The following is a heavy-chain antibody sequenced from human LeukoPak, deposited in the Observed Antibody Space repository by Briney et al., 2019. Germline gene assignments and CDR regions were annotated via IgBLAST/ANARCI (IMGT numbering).Heavy chain of an antibody. Sequence: ASVKVSCKASGYTLTSYDINWVRQAPGQGPEWMGWMNPYSGNTGYAQKFQGRVTMTRNTSTSTAYMELSSLRSEDTAVYYCARAGYLVRGIIKPDYLFKYMDVWGKGTTVTVSS. V-gene: IGHV1-8*01. J-gene: IGHJ6*03. CDR1: GYTLTSYD. CDR2: MNPYSGNT. CDR3: ARAGYLVRGIIKPDYLFKYMDV. D-gene: IGHD3-10*01.